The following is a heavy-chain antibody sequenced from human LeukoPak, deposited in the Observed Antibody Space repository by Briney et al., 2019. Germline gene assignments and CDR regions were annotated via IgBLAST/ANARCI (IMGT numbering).Heavy chain of an antibody. Sequence: SETLSLTCTVSGGSISSSSYYWGWIRQPPGKGLEWIGSIYYSGSTYYNPSLKSRVTISVDTSKNQFSLKMSSVTAADTAVYYCAREPVLWSGYYYYFDYWGQGTLVTVSS. V-gene: IGHV4-39*02. CDR2: IYYSGST. D-gene: IGHD3-3*01. CDR1: GGSISSSSYY. CDR3: AREPVLWSGYYYYFDY. J-gene: IGHJ4*02.